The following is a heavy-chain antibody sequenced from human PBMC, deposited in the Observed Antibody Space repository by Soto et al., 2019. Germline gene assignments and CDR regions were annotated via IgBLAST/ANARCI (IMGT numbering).Heavy chain of an antibody. J-gene: IGHJ5*02. Sequence: SETLSLTCGVSGGTIRSPDWWTWVRRPPGKGLEWIGEIFQSGSTNYTESLESRVTISVDKSKNQFSLTLTSVTAADTAVYFCARGRGRYSRGWSWFDPWGQGILVTVS. CDR1: GGTIRSPDW. CDR2: IFQSGST. D-gene: IGHD6-19*01. V-gene: IGHV4-4*02. CDR3: ARGRGRYSRGWSWFDP.